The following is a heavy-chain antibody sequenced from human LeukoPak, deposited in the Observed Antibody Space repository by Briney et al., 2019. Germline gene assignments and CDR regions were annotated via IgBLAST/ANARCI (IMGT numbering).Heavy chain of an antibody. Sequence: GASVKVSCKASGYTFTSYDINWVRQATGQGLEWMGWMNPNSGNTGYAQKFQGRVTMTRNTSISTAYMELSSLRSEDTAVYYCARGHRTYSSSWSLGLGDWFDPWGQGTLVTVSS. J-gene: IGHJ5*02. D-gene: IGHD6-13*01. CDR3: ARGHRTYSSSWSLGLGDWFDP. V-gene: IGHV1-8*01. CDR1: GYTFTSYD. CDR2: MNPNSGNT.